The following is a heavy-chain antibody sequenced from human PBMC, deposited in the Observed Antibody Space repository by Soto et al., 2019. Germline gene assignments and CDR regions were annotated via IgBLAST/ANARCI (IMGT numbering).Heavy chain of an antibody. V-gene: IGHV1-18*01. J-gene: IGHJ6*02. Sequence: VASVKVSCKASGYTFTSYGISWVRQAPGQGLEWMGWISAYNGNTNYAQKLQGRVTMTTDTSTSTAYMELRSLRSDDTAVYYCARDILDSYDFWSGYYTDYYYYGMDVWGQGTTVTVSS. D-gene: IGHD3-3*01. CDR2: ISAYNGNT. CDR3: ARDILDSYDFWSGYYTDYYYYGMDV. CDR1: GYTFTSYG.